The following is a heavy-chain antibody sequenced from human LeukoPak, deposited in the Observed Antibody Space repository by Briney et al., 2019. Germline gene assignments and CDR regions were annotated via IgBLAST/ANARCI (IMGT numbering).Heavy chain of an antibody. CDR2: IYYSGGS. CDR1: GGSISSYY. D-gene: IGHD3-10*01. J-gene: IGHJ6*04. Sequence: SETLSLTCTVSGGSISSYYWSWIRQPPGKGLEWIGNIYYSGGSNYNPSLTHRVTISVDPSKNQFSLKLSSVTAADTAVYSCAGVSYRSGSPPSYYYYGMAVWDKGTTATVPS. CDR3: AGVSYRSGSPPSYYYYGMAV. V-gene: IGHV4-59*01.